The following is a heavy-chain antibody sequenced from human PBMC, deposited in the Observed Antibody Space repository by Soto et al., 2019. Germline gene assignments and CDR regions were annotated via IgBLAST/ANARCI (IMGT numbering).Heavy chain of an antibody. Sequence: SETLSLTCTVSGGSISSYYWSWIRQPPGKGLEWIGYIYYSGSTNYNPSLKSRVTISVDTSKIQFSLKLSSVTAADTAVYYCASIAARPMGNIGYYYYYGMDVWGQGTTVTVSS. D-gene: IGHD6-6*01. V-gene: IGHV4-59*01. CDR3: ASIAARPMGNIGYYYYYGMDV. J-gene: IGHJ6*02. CDR2: IYYSGST. CDR1: GGSISSYY.